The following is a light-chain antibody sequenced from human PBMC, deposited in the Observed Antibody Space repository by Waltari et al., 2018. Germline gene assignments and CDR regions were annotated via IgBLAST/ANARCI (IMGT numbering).Light chain of an antibody. V-gene: IGKV4-1*01. Sequence: DIVMTQSPDSLPVSLGERATISCKTSQSVLYSSNNQNHLAGYQQKTGQPPRLLLYWASTRESGVPDRFIGSGSETDFTLTVTSLQAEDVAVYYCQQYYNTPRTFGGGTKVEVK. CDR1: QSVLYSSNNQNH. CDR3: QQYYNTPRT. CDR2: WAS. J-gene: IGKJ4*01.